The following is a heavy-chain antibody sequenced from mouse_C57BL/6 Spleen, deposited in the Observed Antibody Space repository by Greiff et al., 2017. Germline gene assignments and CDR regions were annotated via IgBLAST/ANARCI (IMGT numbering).Heavy chain of an antibody. V-gene: IGHV7-3*01. D-gene: IGHD3-2*02. J-gene: IGHJ4*01. CDR3: ARYSRPSYGSGYYYAMDY. Sequence: EVKLMESGGGLVQPGGSLSLSCAASGFTFTDFYMSWVRQPPGKALEWLGFIRNKANGYTTEYSASVKGRFTISRDNSQSILYLQIKVLRAVDSATYYCARYSRPSYGSGYYYAMDYWGQRTSVTVSS. CDR1: GFTFTDFY. CDR2: IRNKANGYTT.